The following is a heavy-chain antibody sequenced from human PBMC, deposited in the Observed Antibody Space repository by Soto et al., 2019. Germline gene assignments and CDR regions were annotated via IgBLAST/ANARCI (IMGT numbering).Heavy chain of an antibody. CDR1: GGTFSSYA. Sequence: QVQLVQSGAEVKKPGSSVKVSCKASGGTFSSYAISWVRQAPGQGLEWMGGIIPIFGTANYAQKFQGRVTITADEATSTAYMELSSLRSEDTAVYYCARESRYCSGGSCYCLPGIDYWCQGTLVTVSS. J-gene: IGHJ4*02. V-gene: IGHV1-69*12. CDR2: IIPIFGTA. CDR3: ARESRYCSGGSCYCLPGIDY. D-gene: IGHD2-15*01.